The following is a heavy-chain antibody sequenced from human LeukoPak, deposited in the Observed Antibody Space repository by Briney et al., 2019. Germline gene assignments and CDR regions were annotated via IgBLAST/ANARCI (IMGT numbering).Heavy chain of an antibody. CDR2: ISAYNGDT. D-gene: IGHD5-18*01. J-gene: IGHJ4*02. Sequence: ASVKVSCKASGYSFSSYDINWVRQAPGQGLEWMGWISAYNGDTKYPQKLQDRVTMTKDTSTNTAYMELRSLRPDDTAVYFCARTVAGGYSFGPYFDSWGQGTLVTVSS. CDR1: GYSFSSYD. CDR3: ARTVAGGYSFGPYFDS. V-gene: IGHV1-18*01.